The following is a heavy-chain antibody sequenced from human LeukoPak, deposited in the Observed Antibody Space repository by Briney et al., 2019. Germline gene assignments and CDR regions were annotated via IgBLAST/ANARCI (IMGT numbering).Heavy chain of an antibody. CDR1: GYSLTNYW. Sequence: GESLKISCKGSGYSLTNYWIGWVRQMPGKGLECVGILSPGDSGATYSPSFQGQVTISADKSISTAYLQWSSLKASDTAMYYCARQEWLRYDAFDIWGQGTMVTVSS. V-gene: IGHV5-51*01. J-gene: IGHJ3*02. CDR3: ARQEWLRYDAFDI. D-gene: IGHD5-12*01. CDR2: LSPGDSGA.